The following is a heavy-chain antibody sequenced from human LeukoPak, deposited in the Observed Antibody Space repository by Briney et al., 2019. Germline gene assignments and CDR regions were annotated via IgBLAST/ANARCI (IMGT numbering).Heavy chain of an antibody. CDR2: ISNSASNT. CDR3: AKGGGWFNELFLLDY. D-gene: IGHD3-10*01. V-gene: IGHV3-23*01. J-gene: IGHJ4*02. CDR1: GFTFSNYA. Sequence: PGGSLRLSCAASGFTFSNYAMSWVRQAPGKGLEWVSIISNSASNTYYADSVKGRFTISRDNSKNTLYLQMNSLRAEDTAVYYCAKGGGWFNELFLLDYWGQGTLVTVSS.